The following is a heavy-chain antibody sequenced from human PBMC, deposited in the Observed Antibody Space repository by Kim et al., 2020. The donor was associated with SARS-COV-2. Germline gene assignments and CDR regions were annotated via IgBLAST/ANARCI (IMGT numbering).Heavy chain of an antibody. CDR3: ARRETSELITMVRGVIYNWFDP. Sequence: SETLSLTCTVSGGSISSSSYYWGWIRQPPGKGLEWIGSIYYSGSTYYNPSLKSRVTISVDTSKNQFSLKLSSVTAADTAVYYCARRETSELITMVRGVIYNWFDPWGQGTLVTVSS. CDR1: GGSISSSSYY. CDR2: IYYSGST. D-gene: IGHD3-10*01. J-gene: IGHJ5*02. V-gene: IGHV4-39*01.